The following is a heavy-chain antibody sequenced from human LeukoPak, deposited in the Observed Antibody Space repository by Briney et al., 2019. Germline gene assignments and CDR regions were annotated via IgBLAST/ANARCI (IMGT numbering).Heavy chain of an antibody. Sequence: PGGSLRLSCAASGFTFSSYAMSWVRQAPGKGLEWVSAISGSGGSTYYADSVKGRFTISRDNSKNTLYLQMNSLRAEDKDVYDCAKSSVVLRFLEWLLDYFDYGGQGTLVTVSS. CDR3: AKSSVVLRFLEWLLDYFDY. J-gene: IGHJ4*02. CDR2: ISGSGGST. CDR1: GFTFSSYA. V-gene: IGHV3-23*01. D-gene: IGHD3-3*01.